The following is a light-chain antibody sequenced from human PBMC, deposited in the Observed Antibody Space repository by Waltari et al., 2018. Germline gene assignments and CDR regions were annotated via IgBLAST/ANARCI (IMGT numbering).Light chain of an antibody. J-gene: IGLJ1*01. Sequence: QSALTQPASVSGSPGQSITIPCTGTSTYVGGYDYVSWYQQHPGKAPRLMIFDVSKRPSGVSNRFSGSKSGNTASLSISGLQAEDEADYYCSSYTSSTTSYVFGTGTKVTVL. V-gene: IGLV2-14*01. CDR1: STYVGGYDY. CDR2: DVS. CDR3: SSYTSSTTSYV.